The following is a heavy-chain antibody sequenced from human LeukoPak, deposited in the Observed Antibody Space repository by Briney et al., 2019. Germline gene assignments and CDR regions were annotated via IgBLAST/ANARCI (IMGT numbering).Heavy chain of an antibody. CDR2: IYYSGST. J-gene: IGHJ6*02. Sequence: PSETLSLTCTVSGGSISSYYWSWIRQPPGKGLEWIGYIYYSGSTNYNPSLKSRVTISVDTSKNQFSLKLSSVTAADTAVYYCARAWYSSSWYYYYGMDVWGQGTTVTVSS. D-gene: IGHD6-13*01. CDR1: GGSISSYY. V-gene: IGHV4-59*01. CDR3: ARAWYSSSWYYYYGMDV.